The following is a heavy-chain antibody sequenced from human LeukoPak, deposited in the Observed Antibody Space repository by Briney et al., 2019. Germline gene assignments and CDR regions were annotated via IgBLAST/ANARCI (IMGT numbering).Heavy chain of an antibody. Sequence: PSETLSLTCTVSGGSISSSSYYRGWIRQPPGKGLEWIGSIYYSGSTYYNPSLKSRVTISVDTSKNQFSLKLSSVTAADTAVYYCARGQDWFDPWGQGTLVTVSS. J-gene: IGHJ5*02. CDR2: IYYSGST. CDR3: ARGQDWFDP. V-gene: IGHV4-39*07. CDR1: GGSISSSSYY.